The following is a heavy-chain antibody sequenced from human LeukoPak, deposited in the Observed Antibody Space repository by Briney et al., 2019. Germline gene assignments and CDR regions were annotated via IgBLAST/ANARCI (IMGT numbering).Heavy chain of an antibody. CDR2: IIPIFGIA. V-gene: IGHV1-69*13. D-gene: IGHD2-15*01. J-gene: IGHJ3*02. Sequence: SVKVSCKASGGTFSSYAISWVRQAPGQGLEWMGGIIPIFGIANYAQKFQGRVTITADESTSTAYMELSSLRSEDTAVYYCARDSGYCSGGSCQAAFDIWGQGTMVTVSS. CDR1: GGTFSSYA. CDR3: ARDSGYCSGGSCQAAFDI.